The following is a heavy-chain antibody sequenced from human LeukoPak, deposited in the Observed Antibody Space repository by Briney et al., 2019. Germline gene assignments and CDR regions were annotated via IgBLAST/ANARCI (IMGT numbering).Heavy chain of an antibody. D-gene: IGHD6-19*01. CDR2: IYGGGST. J-gene: IGHJ4*02. Sequence: GGSLRLFCAASGIIVSNNYMSWVRQAPGKGLEWVSVIYGGGSTYYAGSVKGRFTISRDKSKNTVFLQMNSLRAEDTAVYYCARGDSSGYDYWGQGTLVTVSS. V-gene: IGHV3-53*01. CDR3: ARGDSSGYDY. CDR1: GIIVSNNY.